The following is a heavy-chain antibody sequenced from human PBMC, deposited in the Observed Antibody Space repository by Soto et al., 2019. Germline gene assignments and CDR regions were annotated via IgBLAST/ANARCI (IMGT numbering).Heavy chain of an antibody. V-gene: IGHV3-7*01. D-gene: IGHD6-19*01. CDR1: GFTFSSYW. J-gene: IGHJ4*02. CDR3: AAVGPSRGSYPFDY. CDR2: IKQDGSEK. Sequence: EVQLVESGGGLVQPGGSLRLSCAASGFTFSSYWMSWVRQAPGKGLEGVANIKQDGSEKYYVDSVKGRFTISRDNAKNSLYLQMNSLRAEDTAVYYCAAVGPSRGSYPFDYWGQGTLVTVSS.